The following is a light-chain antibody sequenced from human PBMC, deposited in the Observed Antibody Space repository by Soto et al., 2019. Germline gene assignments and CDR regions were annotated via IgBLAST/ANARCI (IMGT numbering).Light chain of an antibody. J-gene: IGKJ2*04. CDR1: QSIDSW. CDR3: QQYVGPCS. V-gene: IGKV1-5*03. CDR2: KAS. Sequence: DIQVTQSPSTLSAFVGDRVTITCRARQSIDSWLAWYQQKPGKAPKLLLYKASSLENGVPSRFSGSASGTEFTLTITILQPDDFAANYCQQYVGPCSFGQGTKLEIK.